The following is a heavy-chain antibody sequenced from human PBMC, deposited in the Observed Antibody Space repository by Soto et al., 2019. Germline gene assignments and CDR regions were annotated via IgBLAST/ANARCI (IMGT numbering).Heavy chain of an antibody. V-gene: IGHV3-53*01. CDR1: GFTVSNNY. J-gene: IGHJ4*02. Sequence: EVQLVESGGGLIQPGGSLRLSCAVSGFTVSNNYMSWVRQAPGKGLEGVSVIYSGGYTAYGDSVKGRFTISRDNSKNTPFLQKNSRRPDDRPVFSWALPPGGGGYWGQGTLVTVSS. D-gene: IGHD3-10*01. CDR2: IYSGGYT. CDR3: ALPPGGGGY.